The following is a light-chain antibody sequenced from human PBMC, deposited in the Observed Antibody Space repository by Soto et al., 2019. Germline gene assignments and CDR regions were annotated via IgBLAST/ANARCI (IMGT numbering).Light chain of an antibody. CDR3: LQYNNWVPT. V-gene: IGKV3-15*01. J-gene: IGKJ1*01. CDR2: GAS. Sequence: EIVMTQSPVTLSVSPGERATLSCRASQSVRSNLAWYQQKPGQAPRLLIYGASTRATGVPARFSGSGSGTEFTLTISSLQSEDFAVYYCLQYNNWVPTFGQGTKVDIK. CDR1: QSVRSN.